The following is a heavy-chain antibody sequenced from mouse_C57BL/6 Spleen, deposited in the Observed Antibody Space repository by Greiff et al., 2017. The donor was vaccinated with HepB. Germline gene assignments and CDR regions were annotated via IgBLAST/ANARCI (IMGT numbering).Heavy chain of an antibody. V-gene: IGHV7-3*01. CDR3: ARGWYFDV. CDR1: GFTFTDYY. CDR2: IRNKANGYTT. J-gene: IGHJ1*03. Sequence: EVQRVESGGGLVQPGGSLSLSCAASGFTFTDYYMSWVRQPPGKALEWLGFIRNKANGYTTEYSASVKGRFTISRDNSQSILYLQMNALRAEDSATYYCARGWYFDVWGTGTTVTVSS.